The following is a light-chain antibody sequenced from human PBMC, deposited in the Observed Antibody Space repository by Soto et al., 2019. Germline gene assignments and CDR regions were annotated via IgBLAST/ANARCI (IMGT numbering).Light chain of an antibody. CDR1: QSVRRY. V-gene: IGKV3-11*01. J-gene: IGKJ1*01. Sequence: EIVLTQSPATLSLSPGERATLSCRASQSVRRYLAWYQQKPGQAPRLLIYDASTRATGIPARFSGSGSETDFTLTITSLEPEDFAVYYCLQRNNWPPITFGQGTKVDIK. CDR3: LQRNNWPPIT. CDR2: DAS.